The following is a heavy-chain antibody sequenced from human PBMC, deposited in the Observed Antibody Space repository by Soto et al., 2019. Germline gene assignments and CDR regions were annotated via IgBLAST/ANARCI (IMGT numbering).Heavy chain of an antibody. D-gene: IGHD2-15*01. CDR2: ISHSSEYI. J-gene: IGHJ4*02. CDR3: VRVSGGPATFDY. V-gene: IGHV3-21*01. CDR1: GFTFSSYS. Sequence: VQLVASGGGLVKPGGSLRLSCAASGFTFSSYSMYWVRQAPGKGLEWVSSISHSSEYIYYADSVKGRFTISRDNPRNTVQLQMNSLRAGDTAVYFCVRVSGGPATFDYWGQGTLVTVSS.